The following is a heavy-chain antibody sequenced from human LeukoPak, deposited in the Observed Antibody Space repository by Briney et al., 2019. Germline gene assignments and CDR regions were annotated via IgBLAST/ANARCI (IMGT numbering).Heavy chain of an antibody. CDR3: AKDRRLDY. V-gene: IGHV3-30*18. CDR1: GFTFSNYG. CDR2: ISYDGSNK. Sequence: PGGSLRLSCAASGFTFSNYGMHWVRQAPGKGLEWVTIISYDGSNKYYADSVKGRFTISRDNSKNTLYLQMNSLRAEDTAVYYCAKDRRLDYWGQGTLVTVSS. J-gene: IGHJ4*02.